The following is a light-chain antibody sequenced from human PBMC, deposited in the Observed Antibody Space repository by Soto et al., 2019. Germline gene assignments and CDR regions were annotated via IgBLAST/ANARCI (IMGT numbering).Light chain of an antibody. V-gene: IGLV4-69*01. CDR1: SGHSSYT. J-gene: IGLJ2*01. CDR2: LNSDGSH. Sequence: QSVLTQSPSASASLGASVKLTCTLSSGHSSYTIAWHQQQPERGPRYLMSLNSDGSHSKGDGIPDRFSGSSSGAERSLTISSLQSEDEADYYCQTWGTGINVVFGGGTKVTVL. CDR3: QTWGTGINVV.